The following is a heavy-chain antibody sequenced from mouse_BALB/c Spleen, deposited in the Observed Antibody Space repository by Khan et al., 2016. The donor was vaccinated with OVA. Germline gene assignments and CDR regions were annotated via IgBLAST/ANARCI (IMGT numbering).Heavy chain of an antibody. CDR2: ISTGGDNT. CDR3: RRPHCFMSHYYFAY. CDR1: GFAFSNYD. J-gene: IGHJ2*01. D-gene: IGHD1-2*01. Sequence: EVELVESGGGLVKPGGSLKLSCAASGFAFSNYDMSWVRQTPEKRLEWVAFISTGGDNTYYPDTVKGRFTISRDTAKNTLYLQMSSLKSEDTAMSFCRRPHCFMSHYYFAYWGQVTPLTVSP. V-gene: IGHV5-12-1*01.